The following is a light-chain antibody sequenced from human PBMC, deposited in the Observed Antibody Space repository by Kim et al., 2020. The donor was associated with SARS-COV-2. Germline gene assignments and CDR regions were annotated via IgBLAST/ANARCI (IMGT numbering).Light chain of an antibody. CDR3: QQYGSSPT. CDR2: GAS. J-gene: IGKJ4*01. CDR1: QSVSSSY. V-gene: IGKV3-20*01. Sequence: LSPGERAPLSCRASQSVSSSYLAWYQQKPGQAPRLLIYGASSRATGIPDRFSGSGSGTDFTLTVSRLEPEDFAVYYCQQYGSSPTFGGVTKVDIK.